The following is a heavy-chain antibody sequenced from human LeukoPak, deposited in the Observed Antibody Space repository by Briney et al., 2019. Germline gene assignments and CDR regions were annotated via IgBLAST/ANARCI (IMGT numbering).Heavy chain of an antibody. CDR2: IYYSGST. CDR3: ARSWTLAYDY. J-gene: IGHJ4*02. D-gene: IGHD6-13*01. CDR1: GGSISSSSYY. V-gene: IGHV4-39*01. Sequence: SETLSLTCTVSGGSISSSSYYWGWIRQPPGKGLEWIGSIYYSGSTYYNPSLKSRVTISVETSKNQFSLKLSSVTAADTAVYYCARSWTLAYDYWGQGTLVTVSS.